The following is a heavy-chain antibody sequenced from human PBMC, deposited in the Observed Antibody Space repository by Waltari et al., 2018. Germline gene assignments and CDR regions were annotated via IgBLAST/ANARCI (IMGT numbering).Heavy chain of an antibody. V-gene: IGHV3-23*03. CDR1: GFTFSSCA. D-gene: IGHD6-19*01. J-gene: IGHJ4*02. CDR3: AKDRSSGWYIGFDS. CDR2: IYSGGVST. Sequence: EVQLLEAGGGLVQPGGSLRLSCAASGFTFSSCAMSWVRQAPGKGLEWVSVIYSGGVSTYYADSVKGRFTVSRDNSKNTLYLEMTSLRAEDTAVYYCAKDRSSGWYIGFDSWGQGTLVTVSS.